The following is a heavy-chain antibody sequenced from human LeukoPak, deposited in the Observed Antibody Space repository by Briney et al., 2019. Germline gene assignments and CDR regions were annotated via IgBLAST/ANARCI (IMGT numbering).Heavy chain of an antibody. V-gene: IGHV3-23*01. CDR1: GFTFRSYA. CDR2: ISGSGGST. J-gene: IGHJ4*02. Sequence: QPGGSLRLSCAASGFTFRSYAMSWVRQAPGKGLEWVSVISGSGGSTYYADSVKGRFTVSRDNSKNTLYLQMNSLKTEDTAVYYCTPVRWGNYYFDYWGQGTLVTVSS. CDR3: TPVRWGNYYFDY. D-gene: IGHD4-23*01.